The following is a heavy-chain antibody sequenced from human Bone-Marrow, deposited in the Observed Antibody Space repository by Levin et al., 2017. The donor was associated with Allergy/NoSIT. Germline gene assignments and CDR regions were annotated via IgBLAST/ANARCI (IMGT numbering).Heavy chain of an antibody. Sequence: GGSLRLSCAASGFTFDDYAMHWVRQAPGKGLEWVSGISWNSGSIGYADSVKGRFTISRDNAKNSLYLQMNSLRAEDTALYYCANSNYYDSSGFDYWGQGTLVTVSS. CDR2: ISWNSGSI. V-gene: IGHV3-9*01. D-gene: IGHD3-22*01. CDR3: ANSNYYDSSGFDY. J-gene: IGHJ4*02. CDR1: GFTFDDYA.